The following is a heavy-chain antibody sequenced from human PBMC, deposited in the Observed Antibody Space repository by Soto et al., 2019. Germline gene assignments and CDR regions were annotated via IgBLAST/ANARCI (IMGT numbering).Heavy chain of an antibody. V-gene: IGHV1-18*01. D-gene: IGHD3-22*01. CDR3: AREVVVNVYYYYGMDV. J-gene: IGHJ6*02. CDR2: ISAYNGNT. Sequence: QVQLVQSGAEVKKPGASVKVSCKASGYTFTSYGISWVRQAPGQGLEWMGWISAYNGNTNYAQKLQGRVTMTTDTYTSTAYMELRSLRSDDTAVYYCAREVVVNVYYYYGMDVWGQGTTVTVSS. CDR1: GYTFTSYG.